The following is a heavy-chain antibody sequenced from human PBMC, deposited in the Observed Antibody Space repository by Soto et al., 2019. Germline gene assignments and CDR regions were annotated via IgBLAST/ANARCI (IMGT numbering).Heavy chain of an antibody. J-gene: IGHJ4*02. CDR1: GFTFSSYA. CDR2: ISGSGGST. Sequence: PGGSLRLSCAASGFTFSSYAMSWVRQAPGKGLEWVSAISGSGGSTYYADSVKGRFTISRDNSKNTLYLQMNSLRAEDTAVYYCAKLWQSVVVAANLPFDYWGQGTLVTVSS. CDR3: AKLWQSVVVAANLPFDY. V-gene: IGHV3-23*01. D-gene: IGHD2-15*01.